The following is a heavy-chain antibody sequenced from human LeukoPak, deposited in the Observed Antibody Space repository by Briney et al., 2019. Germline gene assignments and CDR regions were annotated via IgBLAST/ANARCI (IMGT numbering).Heavy chain of an antibody. Sequence: ASVKVSCKASGYTLTGYYMHWVRPAPGQGLEWMGWINPNSGGTNYAQKFQGRVTMTRDTSISTAYMELSRLRSDDTAVYYCARTVTTIDWFDPWGQGTLVTVSS. CDR2: INPNSGGT. CDR1: GYTLTGYY. D-gene: IGHD4-11*01. V-gene: IGHV1-2*02. CDR3: ARTVTTIDWFDP. J-gene: IGHJ5*02.